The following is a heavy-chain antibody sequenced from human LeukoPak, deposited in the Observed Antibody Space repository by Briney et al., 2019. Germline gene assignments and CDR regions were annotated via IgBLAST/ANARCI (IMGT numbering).Heavy chain of an antibody. V-gene: IGHV3-21*01. CDR3: ARRDSSGYSSWFDP. D-gene: IGHD3-22*01. CDR1: GFSFSSYS. CDR2: IGSSSSYI. J-gene: IGHJ5*02. Sequence: GGSLRLSCAASGFSFSSYSMNWVRQAPGRGLEWVSSIGSSSSYIYYADSVKGRFTISRDNAKNSLYLQMNSLRAEDTAVYYCARRDSSGYSSWFDPWGQGTLVTVSS.